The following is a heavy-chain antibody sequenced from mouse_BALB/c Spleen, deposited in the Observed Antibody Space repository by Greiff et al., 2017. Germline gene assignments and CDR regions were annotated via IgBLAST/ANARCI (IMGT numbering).Heavy chain of an antibody. Sequence: QVQLKESAADLARPGASVKMSCKASGYTFTSYTMHWVKQRPGQGLEWIGYINPSSGYTEYNQKFKDKTTLTADKSSSTAYMQLSSLTSEDSAVYYCARSRYSFDYWGQGTTLTVSS. CDR3: ARSRYSFDY. J-gene: IGHJ2*01. CDR2: INPSSGYT. CDR1: GYTFTSYT. V-gene: IGHV1-4*02.